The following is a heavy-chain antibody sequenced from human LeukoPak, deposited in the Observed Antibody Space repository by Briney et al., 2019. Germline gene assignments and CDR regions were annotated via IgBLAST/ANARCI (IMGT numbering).Heavy chain of an antibody. CDR3: ARRAKYGGYDY. D-gene: IGHD5-12*01. V-gene: IGHV4-59*08. J-gene: IGHJ4*02. Sequence: PSETLSLTCTVSGGSISSYYWSWIRQPPGKGLEWIGYIYYSRSTNYNPSLKSRVTISVDTSKNQFSLKLSSVTAADTAVYYCARRAKYGGYDYWGQGTLVTVSS. CDR2: IYYSRST. CDR1: GGSISSYY.